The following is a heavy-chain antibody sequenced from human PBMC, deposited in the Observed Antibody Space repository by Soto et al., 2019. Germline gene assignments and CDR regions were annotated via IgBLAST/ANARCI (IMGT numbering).Heavy chain of an antibody. Sequence: EVQLVESGGGLVQPAGSLRLSCAASGFTFSSYSMNWVRQAPGKGLEWVSYISSSSSTIYYADSVKGRFTISRDNAKNSLSLQMNSLRAEDTAVYYCAREDDYLNWFDPWGQGTLVTVSS. V-gene: IGHV3-48*01. CDR3: AREDDYLNWFDP. CDR2: ISSSSSTI. CDR1: GFTFSSYS. J-gene: IGHJ5*02. D-gene: IGHD4-17*01.